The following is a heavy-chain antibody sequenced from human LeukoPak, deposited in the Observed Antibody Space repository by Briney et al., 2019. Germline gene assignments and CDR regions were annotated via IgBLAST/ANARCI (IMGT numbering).Heavy chain of an antibody. J-gene: IGHJ4*02. CDR2: ISSSSSYI. D-gene: IGHD4-23*01. CDR1: GFTFSSYS. Sequence: GGSLRLSCAASGFTFSSYSMNWVRQAPGKGLEWVSSISSSSSYIYYADSVKGRFTISRDNAKNSLYLHMNSLRAEDTAVYYCARDYGGSSPFDYWGQGTLVAVSS. CDR3: ARDYGGSSPFDY. V-gene: IGHV3-21*01.